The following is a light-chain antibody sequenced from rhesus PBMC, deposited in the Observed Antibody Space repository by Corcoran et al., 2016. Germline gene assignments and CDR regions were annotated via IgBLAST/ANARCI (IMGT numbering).Light chain of an antibody. CDR1: QSVSSS. CDR3: PQYSNWPRT. J-gene: IGKJ1*01. V-gene: IGKV3-35*01. CDR2: DAA. Sequence: EIVLTQSPATLSWSPGERATLSCRASQSVSSSLAWYQQKPGQTPRLLIYDAANRATGIPDRFSGSGSGTAFTLTISSLEPEDVGIYYCPQYSNWPRTFGQGTKVAI.